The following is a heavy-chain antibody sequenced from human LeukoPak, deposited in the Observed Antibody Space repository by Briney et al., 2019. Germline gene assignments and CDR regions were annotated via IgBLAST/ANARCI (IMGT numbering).Heavy chain of an antibody. V-gene: IGHV3-48*03. CDR3: ARESSGYFY. CDR1: GFTFSSYE. Sequence: PGGSLRLSCAASGFTFSSYEMNWVRQAPGKGLEWVSYISSSGSTIYYADSVKGRFTISRDNAKNSLYLQMNSLRAGDTAVYYCARESSGYFYWGQGTLVTVSS. CDR2: ISSSGSTI. D-gene: IGHD3-22*01. J-gene: IGHJ4*02.